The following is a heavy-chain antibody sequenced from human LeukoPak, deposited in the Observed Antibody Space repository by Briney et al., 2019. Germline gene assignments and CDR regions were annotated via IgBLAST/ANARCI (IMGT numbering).Heavy chain of an antibody. CDR1: GGSISSGGYS. CDR3: ARGLNYFDY. V-gene: IGHV4-30-2*01. CDR2: IYHSGST. J-gene: IGHJ4*02. Sequence: SETLSLTCAVYGGSISSGGYSWSWIRQPPGKGLEWIGYIYHSGSTYYNPSLKSRVTISVDRSKNQFSLKLSSVTAADTAVYYCARGLNYFDYWGQGTLVTVSS.